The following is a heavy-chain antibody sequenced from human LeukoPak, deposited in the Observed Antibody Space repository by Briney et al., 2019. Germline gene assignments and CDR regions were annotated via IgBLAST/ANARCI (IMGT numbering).Heavy chain of an antibody. J-gene: IGHJ4*02. Sequence: RPGGSLRLSCAASGFTFSSYSMNWVRQAPGKGLEWVSSISSSSSYIYYADSVKGRFTISRDISKNTLYLQMNSLRAEDTAVYYCARGSGSYYWFDYWGQGTLVTVSS. CDR2: ISSSSSYI. V-gene: IGHV3-21*01. CDR1: GFTFSSYS. CDR3: ARGSGSYYWFDY. D-gene: IGHD1-26*01.